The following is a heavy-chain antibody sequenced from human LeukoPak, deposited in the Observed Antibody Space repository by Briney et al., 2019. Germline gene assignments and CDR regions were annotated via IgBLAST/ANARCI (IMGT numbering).Heavy chain of an antibody. D-gene: IGHD4-11*01. V-gene: IGHV3-48*01. CDR2: ISSNSRTI. CDR3: ATGGYSRPDY. Sequence: GGSLRLSCAASEFIFSNYGMNWVRQAPGKGLEWVSYISSNSRTINYADSVRGRFTISRDNAKNSLYLQMNSLRVEDTAVYYCATGGYSRPDYWGQGTLVTVSS. CDR1: EFIFSNYG. J-gene: IGHJ4*02.